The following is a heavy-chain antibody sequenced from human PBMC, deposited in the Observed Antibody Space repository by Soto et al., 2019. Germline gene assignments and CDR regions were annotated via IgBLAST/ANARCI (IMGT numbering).Heavy chain of an antibody. J-gene: IGHJ3*02. CDR2: IYYSGST. Sequence: SETLSLTCTVSGGSISSSSYYWGWIRQPPGKGLEWIGSIYYSGSTYYNPSLKSRVTISVDTSKNQFSLKLSSVTAADTAVYYCARRFGMATNAFDIWGQGTMVTVSS. CDR3: ARRFGMATNAFDI. V-gene: IGHV4-39*01. D-gene: IGHD3-16*01. CDR1: GGSISSSSYY.